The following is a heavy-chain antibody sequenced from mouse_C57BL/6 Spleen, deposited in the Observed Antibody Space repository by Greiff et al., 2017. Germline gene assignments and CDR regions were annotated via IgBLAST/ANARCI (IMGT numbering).Heavy chain of an antibody. CDR1: GYTFTDYE. CDR2: IDPETGGT. D-gene: IGHD2-5*01. CDR3: TRPYSNPYFDV. Sequence: VKLVESGAELVRPGASVTLSCKASGYTFTDYEMHWVKQTPVHGLEWIGAIDPETGGTAYNQKFKGKAILTADKSSSTAYMELRSLTSEDSAVYYCTRPYSNPYFDVWGTGTTVTVSS. V-gene: IGHV1-15*01. J-gene: IGHJ1*03.